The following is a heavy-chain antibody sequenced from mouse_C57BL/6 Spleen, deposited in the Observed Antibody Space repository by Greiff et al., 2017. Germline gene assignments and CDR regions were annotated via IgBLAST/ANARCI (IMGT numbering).Heavy chain of an antibody. CDR2: IYPGDGDT. J-gene: IGHJ2*01. CDR1: GYAFSSSW. Sequence: QVQLQQSGPELVKPGASVKISCKASGYAFSSSWMNWVKQRPGKGLEWIGRIYPGDGDTNYNGKFKGKATLTADKSSSTAYMQLSSLTSEDSAVYFCARSYGNYVGDYWGQGTTLTVSS. CDR3: ARSYGNYVGDY. D-gene: IGHD2-1*01. V-gene: IGHV1-82*01.